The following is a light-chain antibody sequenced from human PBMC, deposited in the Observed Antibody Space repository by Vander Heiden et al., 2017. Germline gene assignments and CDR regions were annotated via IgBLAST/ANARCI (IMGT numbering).Light chain of an antibody. Sequence: DIQMTQSPSTLSASVGDRLTITCRASQTIPSYLAWYQQKPGEAPKLLIYKASNLESGVTSRFSGSGSGTEFTLTISSLQPYDFATYYCHQYNDYSGGTFGQGTKVEIK. CDR1: QTIPSY. CDR3: HQYNDYSGGT. V-gene: IGKV1-5*03. J-gene: IGKJ2*01. CDR2: KAS.